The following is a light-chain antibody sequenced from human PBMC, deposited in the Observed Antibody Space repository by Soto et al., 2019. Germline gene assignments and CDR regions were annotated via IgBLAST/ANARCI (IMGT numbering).Light chain of an antibody. CDR2: EVS. Sequence: QSVLTQPASVSGSAGLSITISCTGSSSDVGGYNYVSWYQQHPGKAPKLMIFEVSSRPSGVSNRFSGSKSGNTASLTISGLQAEDEPDYYCSSYTSSSTYVFGTGTKLTV. CDR1: SSDVGGYNY. J-gene: IGLJ1*01. V-gene: IGLV2-14*01. CDR3: SSYTSSSTYV.